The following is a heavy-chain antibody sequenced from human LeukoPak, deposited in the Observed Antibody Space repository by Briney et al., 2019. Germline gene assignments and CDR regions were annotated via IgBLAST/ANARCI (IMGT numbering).Heavy chain of an antibody. CDR3: ARGFRGPDFDY. CDR1: GGTSSSYA. J-gene: IGHJ4*02. D-gene: IGHD3-10*01. V-gene: IGHV1-69*13. CDR2: IITIFGTA. Sequence: SVKVSCKASGGTSSSYAISWGRQAPGQGLEWMGGIITIFGTANYAQKSQGRVTITADPSPSTAYMELSSLRSEDTAVYYCARGFRGPDFDYWGQGTLVTVSS.